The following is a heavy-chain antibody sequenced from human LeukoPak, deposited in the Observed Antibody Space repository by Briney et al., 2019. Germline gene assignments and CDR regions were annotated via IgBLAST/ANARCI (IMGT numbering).Heavy chain of an antibody. CDR2: FYRSGRT. CDR3: ASATNYMDV. Sequence: SETLSLTRIVSGYSLSRGYYWGWIGQPPGKGLEWIGRFYRSGRTHYNPSLTSRVTISLDPTKYQFSLNLSTETAADTDVYFCASATNYMDVWGKGTTVTVSS. D-gene: IGHD2-15*01. J-gene: IGHJ6*03. CDR1: GYSLSRGYY. V-gene: IGHV4-38-2*02.